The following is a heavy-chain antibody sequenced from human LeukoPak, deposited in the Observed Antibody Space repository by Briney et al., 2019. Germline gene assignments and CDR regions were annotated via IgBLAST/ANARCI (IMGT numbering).Heavy chain of an antibody. CDR3: AREGRQDYFDH. Sequence: PSETLSLTCTVSGGSISSDYWSWIRQPPGKGLEWIGYINYSGSTNYNPSLKSRVTMSVDTSKNQFSLKLSSVTAADTAMYYCAREGRQDYFDHWGQGSLVTVSS. J-gene: IGHJ4*02. V-gene: IGHV4-59*01. CDR1: GGSISSDY. CDR2: INYSGST.